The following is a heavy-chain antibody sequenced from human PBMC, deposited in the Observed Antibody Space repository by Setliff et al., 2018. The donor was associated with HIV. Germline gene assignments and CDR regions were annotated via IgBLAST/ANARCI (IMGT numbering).Heavy chain of an antibody. CDR3: ASWQSGIGY. J-gene: IGHJ4*02. Sequence: GGSLRLSCAAAGFTFSKAWMSWFRQTPGKGLEWVGRIKSRTVTETTDVAAPVKGRFTISRDDSQNMVYLQMNSLKTGDTAMYYCASWQSGIGYWGQGTLVTVSS. V-gene: IGHV3-15*01. CDR2: IKSRTVTETT. CDR1: GFTFSKAW.